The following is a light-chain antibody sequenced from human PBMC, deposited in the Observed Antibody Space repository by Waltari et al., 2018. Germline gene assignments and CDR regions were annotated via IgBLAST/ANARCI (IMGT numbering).Light chain of an antibody. J-gene: IGLJ3*02. CDR3: SSFTSSGTWV. Sequence: QSALPQPAAVSGSPRQSITISCTGTNSDICGYSYVSWYQHHSAKAPKLMIFGVSDRPSGVSNRFSGSKSGNTASLTISGLQAEDEADYYCSSFTSSGTWVFGGGTRVTVL. V-gene: IGLV2-14*03. CDR1: NSDICGYSY. CDR2: GVS.